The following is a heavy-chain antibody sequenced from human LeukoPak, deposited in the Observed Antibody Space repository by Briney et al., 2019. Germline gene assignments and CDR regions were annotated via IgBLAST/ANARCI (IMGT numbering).Heavy chain of an antibody. CDR3: ARGTYYYDSSGYYGY. CDR2: ISSSSSYI. CDR1: GFTFSSYS. J-gene: IGHJ4*02. D-gene: IGHD3-22*01. Sequence: PGGSLRLSCAASGFTFSSYSMNWVRQAPGKGLEWVSSISSSSSYIYYADSVKGRFTISRDNAQNSLFLQMNSLRAEDTAVYYCARGTYYYDSSGYYGYWGQGTLVTVSS. V-gene: IGHV3-21*01.